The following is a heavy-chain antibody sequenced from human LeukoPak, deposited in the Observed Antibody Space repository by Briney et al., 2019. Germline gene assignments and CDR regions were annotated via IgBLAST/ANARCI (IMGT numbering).Heavy chain of an antibody. Sequence: PSETLSLTCTLSGYSISSAYYWGWIRQPPGKGLEWIGSIYHSGSTYYIPSLKSRVTISVDTSKNQFSLKLSSVTAADTAVYYCARRPLLPAASFDIWGQGTMVTVSS. CDR3: ARRPLLPAASFDI. CDR1: GYSISSAYY. CDR2: IYHSGST. J-gene: IGHJ3*02. D-gene: IGHD2-2*01. V-gene: IGHV4-38-2*02.